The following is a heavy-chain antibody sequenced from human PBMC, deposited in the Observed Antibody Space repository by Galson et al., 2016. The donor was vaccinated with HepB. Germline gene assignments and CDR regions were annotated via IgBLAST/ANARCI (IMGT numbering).Heavy chain of an antibody. V-gene: IGHV4-59*02. CDR1: GGSVSSYY. Sequence: SETLSLTCTVSGGSVSSYYWSWIRQPPGKGLEWIGYIFHSGTTNYNPSLKSRVTISKDTSKNQFSLELTSVTAADTAVYYCARLGIHYYDSTADYWGQGTLVTVSS. D-gene: IGHD3-22*01. J-gene: IGHJ4*02. CDR3: ARLGIHYYDSTADY. CDR2: IFHSGTT.